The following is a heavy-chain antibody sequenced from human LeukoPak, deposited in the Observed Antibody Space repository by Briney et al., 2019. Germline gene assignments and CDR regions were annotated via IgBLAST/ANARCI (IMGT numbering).Heavy chain of an antibody. CDR3: AAGDRNGWYFDY. J-gene: IGHJ4*02. Sequence: GGYLRLSCAASGFTFDDHGMGWVRQVPGKGLEWVSGINWNGGSTGYADSVKGRFTISRDNAKNSLYLQMNSLRAEDTALYYCAAGDRNGWYFDYWGQGTLVTVSS. V-gene: IGHV3-20*04. CDR2: INWNGGST. D-gene: IGHD6-19*01. CDR1: GFTFDDHG.